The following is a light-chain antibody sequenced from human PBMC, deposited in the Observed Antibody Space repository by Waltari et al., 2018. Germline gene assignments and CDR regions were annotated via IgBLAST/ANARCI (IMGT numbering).Light chain of an antibody. CDR2: DAS. Sequence: DIILTQSPATLSLSPGDRATLSCRASQSVDTYLPWYQQKPGQSPRLLIYDASNRAIGIPGRFTGSGSGTDFTLTISSLEPEDFAVYYCQQRSVWPTFGGGTKVEIK. CDR3: QQRSVWPT. J-gene: IGKJ4*01. CDR1: QSVDTY. V-gene: IGKV3-11*01.